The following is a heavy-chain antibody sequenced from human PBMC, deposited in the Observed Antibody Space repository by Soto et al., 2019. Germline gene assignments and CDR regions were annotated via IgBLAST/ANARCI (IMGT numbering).Heavy chain of an antibody. CDR3: AYDSSGYLDY. J-gene: IGHJ4*02. D-gene: IGHD3-22*01. CDR1: GYTFTTYA. CDR2: INVGNGNT. Sequence: ASVKVSCKASGYTFTTYAMHWVRQAPGQRLEWMGRINVGNGNTKYSQNFQGRVTITRDTSASTAHMELSSLRSEDTAVYYCAYDSSGYLDYWGQGTLVTVSS. V-gene: IGHV1-3*01.